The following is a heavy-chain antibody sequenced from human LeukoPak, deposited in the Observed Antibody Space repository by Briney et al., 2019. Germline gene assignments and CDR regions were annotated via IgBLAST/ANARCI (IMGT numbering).Heavy chain of an antibody. V-gene: IGHV4-59*12. CDR3: ARERDSSGWSNHAFDI. CDR1: GGSISGYY. J-gene: IGHJ3*02. D-gene: IGHD6-19*01. CDR2: IYYSGST. Sequence: SETLSLTCTVSGGSISGYYWSWIRQPPGKGLEGIGYIYYSGSTNYNPSLKSRVTISVDTSKNQFSLKLSSVTAADTAVYYCARERDSSGWSNHAFDIWGQGTMVTVSS.